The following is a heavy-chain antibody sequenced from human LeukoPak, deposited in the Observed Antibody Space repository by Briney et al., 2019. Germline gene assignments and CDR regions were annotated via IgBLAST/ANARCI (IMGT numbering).Heavy chain of an antibody. CDR1: GFTFSSYA. CDR3: AKDLEGWAQTRAFDI. D-gene: IGHD1-26*01. CDR2: ISYDGSNK. V-gene: IGHV3-30-3*01. J-gene: IGHJ3*02. Sequence: GGSLRLSCAASGFTFSSYAMHWVRQAPGKGLEWVAVISYDGSNKYYADSVKGRFTISRDNSKNTLYLQMNSLRAEDTAVYYCAKDLEGWAQTRAFDIWGQGTMVTVSS.